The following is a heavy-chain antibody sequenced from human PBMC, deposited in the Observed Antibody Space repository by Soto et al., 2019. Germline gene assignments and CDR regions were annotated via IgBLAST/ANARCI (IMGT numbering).Heavy chain of an antibody. CDR3: VRAVTWGLDV. J-gene: IGHJ6*02. Sequence: EVQLVESGGGLVQPGGSLRLSCAASGFTFSLYSMSWVRQAPGKGLEWVSYISRSSTGIHYADSVKGRFTISRDDATNSMHLQMNSLRDGDTVVYYCVRAVTWGLDVWGQGTTVSISS. CDR1: GFTFSLYS. D-gene: IGHD3-10*01. CDR2: ISRSSTGI. V-gene: IGHV3-48*02.